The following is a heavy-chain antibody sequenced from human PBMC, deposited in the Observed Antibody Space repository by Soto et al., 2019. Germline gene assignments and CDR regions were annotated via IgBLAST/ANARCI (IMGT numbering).Heavy chain of an antibody. J-gene: IGHJ4*02. CDR2: LYSGGNT. CDR3: SRDYSGSYPGGGY. D-gene: IGHD1-26*01. V-gene: IGHV3-53*01. CDR1: GFTVSSNY. Sequence: EVQLVESGGGLIQPGGSLRLSCAASGFTVSSNYMSWVRQAPGRGLEWVSVLYSGGNTYYADSVKGRFTISRDNSKNTVYLQKNSLRAEDTGVYYWSRDYSGSYPGGGYLGQGTLVTVSS.